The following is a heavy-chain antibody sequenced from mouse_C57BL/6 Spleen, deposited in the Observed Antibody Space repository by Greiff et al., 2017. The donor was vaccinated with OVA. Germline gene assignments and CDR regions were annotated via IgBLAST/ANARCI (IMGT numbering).Heavy chain of an antibody. J-gene: IGHJ3*01. CDR3: ASPTPITTVVAPLDY. CDR2: ISSGGSYT. Sequence: EVQGVESGGDLVKPGGSLKLSCAASGFTFSSYGMSWVRQPPDKRLEWVATISSGGSYTYYPDSVKGRFTISRDNAKNTLYLQMSSLKSEDTAMYYCASPTPITTVVAPLDYWGQGTLVTVSA. D-gene: IGHD1-1*01. V-gene: IGHV5-6*01. CDR1: GFTFSSYG.